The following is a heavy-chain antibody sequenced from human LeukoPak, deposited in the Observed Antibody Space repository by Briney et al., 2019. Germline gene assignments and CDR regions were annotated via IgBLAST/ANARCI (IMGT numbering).Heavy chain of an antibody. D-gene: IGHD5-12*01. CDR1: GGSFSGYY. V-gene: IGHV4-34*01. CDR3: ARMGTPFSGYDLESPGAFDI. Sequence: SETLSLTCAVYGGSFSGYYWSWIRQPPGKGLEWIGEINHSGSTNYNPSLKSRVTISVDTSKNQFSLKLSSVTAADTAIYYCARMGTPFSGYDLESPGAFDIWGQGTVVTVSS. CDR2: INHSGST. J-gene: IGHJ3*02.